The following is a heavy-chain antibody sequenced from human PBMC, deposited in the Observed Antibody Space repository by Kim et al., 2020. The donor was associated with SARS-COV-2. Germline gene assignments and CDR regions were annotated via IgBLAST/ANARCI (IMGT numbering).Heavy chain of an antibody. Sequence: GGSLRLSCAASGFTFRGSWMTCVRQAPGNGLEWVANINEAGSDSYHAASVRGRFIISRDNARDLVYLQMNSLRVEDTAIYYCARDPEWAALDYWGQGILVTVSS. CDR3: ARDPEWAALDY. V-gene: IGHV3-7*01. D-gene: IGHD2-8*01. CDR1: GFTFRGSW. CDR2: INEAGSDS. J-gene: IGHJ4*02.